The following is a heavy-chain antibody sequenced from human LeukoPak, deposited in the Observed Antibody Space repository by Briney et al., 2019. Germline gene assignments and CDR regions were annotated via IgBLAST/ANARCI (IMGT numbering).Heavy chain of an antibody. CDR3: ARWSGDYKFDY. Sequence: GGSLRLSCVASGFTFSNYAMTWVRQVSGKGLEWVSGISGSGGGTYYAASVKGRFTISRDNSKDTLFLQMNSLRVGDTALYYCARWSGDYKFDYWGQGTLVTVSS. CDR1: GFTFSNYA. J-gene: IGHJ4*02. D-gene: IGHD3-3*01. CDR2: ISGSGGGT. V-gene: IGHV3-23*01.